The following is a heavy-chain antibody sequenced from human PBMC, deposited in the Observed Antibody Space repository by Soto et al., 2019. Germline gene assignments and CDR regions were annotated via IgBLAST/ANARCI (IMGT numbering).Heavy chain of an antibody. CDR3: SRIAVSGPITGFDY. CDR2: VYYSGST. J-gene: IGHJ4*02. D-gene: IGHD6-19*01. Sequence: SVPQCHTYTVAEGTSSNLGWRWIRKPPGKGLEWIGYVYYSGSTNYNPSLKSRVTISVDTSKTQSSLRLSSVTAADTAVYYCSRIAVSGPITGFDYWGQGALVTVSS. V-gene: IGHV4-59*08. CDR1: EGTSSNLG.